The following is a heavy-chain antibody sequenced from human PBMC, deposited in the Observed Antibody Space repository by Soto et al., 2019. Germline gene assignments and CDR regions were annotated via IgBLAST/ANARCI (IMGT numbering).Heavy chain of an antibody. CDR3: ARAYSVRGVYGRFDP. CDR2: IYYSGST. V-gene: IGHV4-30-4*08. D-gene: IGHD3-10*02. J-gene: IGHJ5*02. CDR1: GGTVSSGDYY. Sequence: QVQLQESGPGLVKPSETLSLTCTVSGGTVSSGDYYWSWIRQRPGKGLEWIGYIYYSGSTYYNLSLKSRLTISVDTTKKQFSLKLRSVTAADTAVYYCARAYSVRGVYGRFDPWGQGTLVTVSS.